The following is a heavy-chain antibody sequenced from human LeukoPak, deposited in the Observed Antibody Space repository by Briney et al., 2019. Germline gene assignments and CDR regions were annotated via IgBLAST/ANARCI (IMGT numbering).Heavy chain of an antibody. CDR1: GFTFSSYS. Sequence: GGSLRLSCAASGFTFSSYSMNWVRQAPGKGLEWVSSISSSSSYIYYADSVKGRFTISRDNAKNSLYLQMNSLRAEDTAVYYCARAYDFWTQLYYFDYWGQGTLVTVSS. J-gene: IGHJ4*02. CDR2: ISSSSSYI. V-gene: IGHV3-21*01. CDR3: ARAYDFWTQLYYFDY. D-gene: IGHD3-3*01.